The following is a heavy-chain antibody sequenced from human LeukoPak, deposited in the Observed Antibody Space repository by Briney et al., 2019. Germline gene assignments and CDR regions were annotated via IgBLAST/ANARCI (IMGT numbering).Heavy chain of an antibody. D-gene: IGHD3-16*02. CDR3: ASVTFGGVIVD. J-gene: IGHJ4*02. CDR1: GGSISSYY. CDR2: IYYSGST. Sequence: SETLSLTCTVSGGSISSYYWSWIRQPPGKGLEWIGYIYYSGSTNYNPSLKSRVTISVDTSKNQFSLKLSSVTAADTAVYYCASVTFGGVIVDWGQGTLVTVSS. V-gene: IGHV4-59*12.